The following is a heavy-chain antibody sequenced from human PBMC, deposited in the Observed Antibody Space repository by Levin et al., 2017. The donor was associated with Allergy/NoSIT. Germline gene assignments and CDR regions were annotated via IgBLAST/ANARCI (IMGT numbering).Heavy chain of an antibody. CDR1: GFSLNTSGVG. V-gene: IGHV2-5*02. J-gene: IGHJ5*02. Sequence: SGPTLVKPTQTLTLTCTFSGFSLNTSGVGVGWIRQPPGKALEWLTLIYWDDDKRYNPSLRSRLTITKNTSKNQVVLTMTNMDPVDTGTYYCAHTGYHRDFLTDNWFDPWGQGTLVTVSS. D-gene: IGHD3-9*01. CDR3: AHTGYHRDFLTDNWFDP. CDR2: IYWDDDK.